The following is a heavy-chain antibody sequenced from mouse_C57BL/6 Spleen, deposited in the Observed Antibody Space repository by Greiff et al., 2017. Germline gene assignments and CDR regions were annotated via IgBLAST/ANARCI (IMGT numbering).Heavy chain of an antibody. Sequence: QVQLKQSGAELVRPGASVKLSCKASGYTFTDYYINWVKQRPGQGLEWIARIYPGSGNTYYNEKFKGKATLTAEKSSSTAYMQLSSLTSEDSAVYFCARRGYDGDYYAMDYWGQGTSVTVSS. D-gene: IGHD2-2*01. CDR3: ARRGYDGDYYAMDY. J-gene: IGHJ4*01. CDR2: IYPGSGNT. CDR1: GYTFTDYY. V-gene: IGHV1-76*01.